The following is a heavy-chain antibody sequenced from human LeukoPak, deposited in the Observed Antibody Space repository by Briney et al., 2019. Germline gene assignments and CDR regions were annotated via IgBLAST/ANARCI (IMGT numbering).Heavy chain of an antibody. J-gene: IGHJ3*02. CDR1: GFTVSSNY. CDR2: IYSGGTT. CDR3: AKTSSGSHGPFDI. V-gene: IGHV3-53*01. D-gene: IGHD3-22*01. Sequence: GGSLRLSCAASGFTVSSNYMTWVRQAPGKGLEWVSIIYSGGTTYYAESVKGRFTISRDNSKNTLYLQMNSLRAEDTAVYYCAKTSSGSHGPFDIWGQGTMVTVSS.